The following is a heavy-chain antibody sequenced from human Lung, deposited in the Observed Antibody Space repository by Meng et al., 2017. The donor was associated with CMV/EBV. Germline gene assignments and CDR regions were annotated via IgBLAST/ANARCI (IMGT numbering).Heavy chain of an antibody. CDR1: GFTFNTYW. Sequence: GGSLRLSCAASGFTFNTYWMTWVRQAPGKGLEWVATLNQDGSQKYYVDSVKGRFTVSKDNAKNSLSLQMSSLRVEDTAVYYCATDTGSHWGQGPLVTVSS. CDR3: ATDTGSH. D-gene: IGHD3-10*01. J-gene: IGHJ4*02. CDR2: LNQDGSQK. V-gene: IGHV3-7*01.